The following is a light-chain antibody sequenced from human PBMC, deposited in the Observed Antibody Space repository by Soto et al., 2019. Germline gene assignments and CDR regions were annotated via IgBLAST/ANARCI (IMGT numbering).Light chain of an antibody. Sequence: DIVMTQSPDSLAVSLGERATINCKSSQSVLCGSNNENYLTWYQQKPGQPPKLLIYWASTRESGVPDRFSGSGSGTDFTLTISSLQAEDVAVYYCQQYCGTPPYTFGQGTKLEIK. CDR1: QSVLCGSNNENY. V-gene: IGKV4-1*01. J-gene: IGKJ2*01. CDR2: WAS. CDR3: QQYCGTPPYT.